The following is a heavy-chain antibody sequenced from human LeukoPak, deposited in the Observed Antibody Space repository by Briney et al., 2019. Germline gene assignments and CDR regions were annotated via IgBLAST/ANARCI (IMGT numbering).Heavy chain of an antibody. V-gene: IGHV1-69*05. CDR2: IIPIFGTA. J-gene: IGHJ4*02. CDR3: ARGGGDGYNFGH. Sequence: SVKVSCKASGDTFSSYAISWVRQAPGQGLEWMGGIIPIFGTANYAQKFQGRVTITTDESTSTAYMELSSLRSEDTAVYSCARGGGDGYNFGHWGQGTLVTVSS. CDR1: GDTFSSYA. D-gene: IGHD5-24*01.